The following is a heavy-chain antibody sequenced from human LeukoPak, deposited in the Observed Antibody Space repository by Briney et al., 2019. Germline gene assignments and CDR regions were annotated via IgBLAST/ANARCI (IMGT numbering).Heavy chain of an antibody. CDR2: IYSGGST. V-gene: IGHV3-66*01. J-gene: IGHJ6*02. Sequence: GGSLRLSCAASGFTVSSNYMSWVRQAPGKGLEWVSVIYSGGSTYYADSVKGRFTISRDNSKNTLYLQMNNLRAEDTAVYYCARDKDYYYGMDVWGQGTTVTVSS. CDR1: GFTVSSNY. CDR3: ARDKDYYYGMDV.